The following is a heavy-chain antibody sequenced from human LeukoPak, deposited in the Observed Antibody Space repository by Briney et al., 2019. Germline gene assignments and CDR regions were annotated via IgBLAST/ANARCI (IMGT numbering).Heavy chain of an antibody. CDR1: GFIFSSYA. Sequence: GGSLRLSCAASGFIFSSYAMSLVRQAPGKGLEWVSTISGGGDYTFYADSVKGRFTVSRDNSKNTLFVQMNSLRADDTAVYYCVKVGSNYGDPKDYWGQGTLVSVTS. V-gene: IGHV3-23*01. CDR3: VKVGSNYGDPKDY. J-gene: IGHJ4*02. D-gene: IGHD4-17*01. CDR2: ISGGGDYT.